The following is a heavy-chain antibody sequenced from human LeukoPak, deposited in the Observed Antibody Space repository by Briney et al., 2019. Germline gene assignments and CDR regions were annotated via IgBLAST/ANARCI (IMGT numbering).Heavy chain of an antibody. CDR3: ARSRYYDFWSDAFDI. D-gene: IGHD3-3*01. CDR1: GGSISSYY. Sequence: PSETLSLTCTVSGGSISSYYWSWIRQPPGKGLEWIGYIYYSGSTNHNPSLKSRVTISVDTSKNQFSLKLSSVTSADTAVYYCARSRYYDFWSDAFDIWGQGTMVTVSS. V-gene: IGHV4-59*08. J-gene: IGHJ3*02. CDR2: IYYSGST.